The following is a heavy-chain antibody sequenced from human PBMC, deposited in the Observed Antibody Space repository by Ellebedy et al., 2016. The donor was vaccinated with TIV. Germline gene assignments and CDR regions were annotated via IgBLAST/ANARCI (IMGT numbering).Heavy chain of an antibody. J-gene: IGHJ2*01. CDR2: ISAYNGNT. CDR3: ARGFANFDL. V-gene: IGHV1-18*04. Sequence: ASVKVSCKASGYTFTSFGISWLRQAPGQGLEWMGWISAYNGNTKYAQKVQGRVTMTTDTPTSTGYMELRSLRSDDTAVYYCARGFANFDLWGRGTLVTVSS. CDR1: GYTFTSFG. D-gene: IGHD3-10*01.